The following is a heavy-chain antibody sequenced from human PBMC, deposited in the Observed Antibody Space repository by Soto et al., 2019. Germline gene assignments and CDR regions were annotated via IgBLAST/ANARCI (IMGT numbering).Heavy chain of an antibody. CDR3: AKNDGQGARAMIVVYYFDY. Sequence: EVQLLESGGGLVQPGGSLRLSCAASGFTFSSYAMSWVRQAPGKGLEWVSAISGSGGSTYYADSVKGRFTISRDNSKNTLYLQMNSLRAEDTAVYYCAKNDGQGARAMIVVYYFDYWGQGTLVTVSS. J-gene: IGHJ4*02. CDR1: GFTFSSYA. V-gene: IGHV3-23*01. D-gene: IGHD3-22*01. CDR2: ISGSGGST.